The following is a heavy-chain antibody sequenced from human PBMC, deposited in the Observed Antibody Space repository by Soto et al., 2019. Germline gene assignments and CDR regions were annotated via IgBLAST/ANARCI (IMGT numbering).Heavy chain of an antibody. J-gene: IGHJ3*01. Sequence: DVQVVESGGGLIQPGGSLRLSCAVSGFTVNGKKYVTWVRQAPGKGLEWLSALYIADGTYYADSVKGRFTVSIDSSKNTVYLQMNNLSPKDTAVYYCATWLLREHAFDVWGLGAMVTVSS. CDR3: ATWLLREHAFDV. CDR2: LYIADGT. D-gene: IGHD1-26*01. CDR1: GFTVNGKKY. V-gene: IGHV3-53*01.